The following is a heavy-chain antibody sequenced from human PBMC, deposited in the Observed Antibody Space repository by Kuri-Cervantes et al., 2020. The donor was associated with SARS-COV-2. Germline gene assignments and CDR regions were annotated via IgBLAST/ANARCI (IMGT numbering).Heavy chain of an antibody. D-gene: IGHD3-3*01. CDR3: VRAVNDVWSGFRSF. CDR1: GFTFGDYA. V-gene: IGHV3-49*03. J-gene: IGHJ4*02. CDR2: IRSKAYGGTT. Sequence: GESLKISCTASGFTFGDYAMSWFRQAPGKGLEWVGFIRSKAYGGTTEYAASVKGRFSISRDDSKSIAYLEMNGLKIEDTGVYFCVRAVNDVWSGFRSFWGQGTLVTVSS.